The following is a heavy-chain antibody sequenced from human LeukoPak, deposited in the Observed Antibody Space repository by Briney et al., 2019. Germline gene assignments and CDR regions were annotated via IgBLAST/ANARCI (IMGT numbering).Heavy chain of an antibody. CDR3: AKHFYDSGSYHNVDS. V-gene: IGHV3-23*01. Sequence: PGGSLRLSCAASGFTFSNYPMSWVRQAPGKGLEWVSALTGSDSRTYYADSVKGRFTISRENSKKTLYLQMNSLRADDTAVYYCAKHFYDSGSYHNVDSWGQGTLVTVSS. D-gene: IGHD3-10*01. CDR1: GFTFSNYP. J-gene: IGHJ4*02. CDR2: LTGSDSRT.